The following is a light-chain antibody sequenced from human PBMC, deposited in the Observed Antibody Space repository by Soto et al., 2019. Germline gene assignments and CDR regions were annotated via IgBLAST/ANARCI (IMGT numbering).Light chain of an antibody. V-gene: IGLV1-40*01. J-gene: IGLJ3*02. Sequence: QAVVTQPPSVSGAPGQRVTISCTGSSSNIGAGYDVHWYQQLPGTAPKLLIYGNSNRPSGVPDRFSGSKSGTSASLAITGLQAEDEADYYCQSYASSLSGSRVFGGGTKRTVL. CDR2: GNS. CDR1: SSNIGAGYD. CDR3: QSYASSLSGSRV.